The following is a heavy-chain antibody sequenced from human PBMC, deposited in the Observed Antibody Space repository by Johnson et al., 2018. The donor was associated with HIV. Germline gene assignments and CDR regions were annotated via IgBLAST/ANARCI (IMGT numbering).Heavy chain of an antibody. J-gene: IGHJ3*02. CDR2: ISYHGSNT. CDR3: ARAGWLQSRVDAFDI. Sequence: QVQLVESGGGVVQPGRSLRLSCAASGFTFTNYGMHWVRQAPGKGLQWVAVISYHGSNTYYADSLRGRFTISRDNSKNTLYLQMISLRAEDTAVYYCARAGWLQSRVDAFDIWGQGTMVTVSS. D-gene: IGHD5-24*01. CDR1: GFTFTNYG. V-gene: IGHV3-30*03.